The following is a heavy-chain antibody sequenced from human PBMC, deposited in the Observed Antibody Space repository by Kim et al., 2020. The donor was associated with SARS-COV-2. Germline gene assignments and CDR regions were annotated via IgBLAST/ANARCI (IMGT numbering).Heavy chain of an antibody. CDR3: AIGYCSDTTCLDY. Sequence: SETLSLTCDVYGGSFSVYHWSWIRQPPGKGLEWIGEINHSGFTSYNPSLKSRVIMSVDTSKNQFSLKLSSVTAADTAVYYCAIGYCSDTTCLDYWGQGTLVTVSS. D-gene: IGHD2-2*01. J-gene: IGHJ4*02. CDR2: INHSGFT. V-gene: IGHV4-34*01. CDR1: GGSFSVYH.